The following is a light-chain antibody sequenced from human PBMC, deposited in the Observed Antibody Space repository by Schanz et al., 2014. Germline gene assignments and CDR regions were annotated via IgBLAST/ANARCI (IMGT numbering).Light chain of an antibody. Sequence: QSVLTQPPSVSGAAGQRVTISCTGSSSNIGAGYVLHWYQQLPGTAPKLLIYGNSNRPSGVPDRFSGSKSGTSPSLAITGLQAEDEAGYYCVAWDDSLDGWVFGGGTKVTVL. CDR1: SSNIGAGYV. J-gene: IGLJ3*02. V-gene: IGLV1-40*01. CDR3: VAWDDSLDGWV. CDR2: GNS.